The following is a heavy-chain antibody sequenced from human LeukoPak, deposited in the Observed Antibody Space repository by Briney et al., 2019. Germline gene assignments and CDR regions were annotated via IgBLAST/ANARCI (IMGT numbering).Heavy chain of an antibody. CDR1: GGSFSGYY. CDR3: ARGALDFWSGYYSALYFDY. Sequence: SETLSLTCAVYGGSFSGYYWSWIRQPPGKGLEWIGEINHSGSTNYNPSLKSRVTISVDTSKNQFSLKLSSVTAADTAVYYCARGALDFWSGYYSALYFDYWGQGTLVTVSS. J-gene: IGHJ4*02. CDR2: INHSGST. D-gene: IGHD3-3*01. V-gene: IGHV4-34*01.